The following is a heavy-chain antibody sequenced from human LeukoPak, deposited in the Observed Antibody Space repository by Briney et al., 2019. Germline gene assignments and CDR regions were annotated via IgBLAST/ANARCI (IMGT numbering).Heavy chain of an antibody. J-gene: IGHJ4*02. CDR2: INRRGHT. CDR3: AKEVDCPSDCLFFHS. D-gene: IGHD2-21*02. Sequence: GGTLRLSCAASGFTFDRFTIHWVRQTPGKGLEWVSLINRRGHTFYADSVKGRFTISRDNSRNSVFLQMNSLRPEDTALYHCAKEVDCPSDCLFFHSWGQGTLVTVSS. V-gene: IGHV3-43*01. CDR1: GFTFDRFT.